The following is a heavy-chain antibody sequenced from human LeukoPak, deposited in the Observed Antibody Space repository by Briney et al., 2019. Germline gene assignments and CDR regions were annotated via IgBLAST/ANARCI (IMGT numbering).Heavy chain of an antibody. CDR3: ARLLEYFNYMDV. Sequence: PSETLSLTCTVSGGSISSSSYYWGWIRQPPGKGLEWIGNIYYSGSTYYNPSLKSRVTISVDTSKNQFSLKLSSVTAADTAVYYCARLLEYFNYMDVWGKGTTVTVSS. D-gene: IGHD2/OR15-2a*01. V-gene: IGHV4-39*01. CDR2: IYYSGST. J-gene: IGHJ6*03. CDR1: GGSISSSSYY.